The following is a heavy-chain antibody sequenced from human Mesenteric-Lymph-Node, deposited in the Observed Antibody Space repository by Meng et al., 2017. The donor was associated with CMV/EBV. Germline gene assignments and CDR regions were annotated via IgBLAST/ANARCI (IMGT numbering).Heavy chain of an antibody. V-gene: IGHV3-21*01. D-gene: IGHD3-10*01. CDR2: ISGNNNYI. CDR1: GFSFSFYT. Sequence: LSCAAFGFSFSFYTMNWVRQAPGQGLEWVSSISGNNNYIHYADSVEGRFTITRDNAKKSLYLQMNSLRAEDTAVYYCASEFGESVLYWGQGTLVTVSS. CDR3: ASEFGESVLY. J-gene: IGHJ4*02.